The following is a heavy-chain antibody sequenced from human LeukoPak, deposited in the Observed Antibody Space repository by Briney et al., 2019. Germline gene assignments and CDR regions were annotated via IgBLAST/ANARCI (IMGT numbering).Heavy chain of an antibody. CDR1: GASFDSYY. Sequence: PSETLSLTCTVSGASFDSYYWSWIRQPPGKGLEWIGYMYYSGSANYNPSLKSRVTISVDMSKNQFSLKLSSVTAADTAVYYCARDVLGSWQTRYAFHIWGQGTMVTVSS. CDR3: ARDVLGSWQTRYAFHI. D-gene: IGHD3-10*02. CDR2: MYYSGSA. V-gene: IGHV4-59*01. J-gene: IGHJ3*02.